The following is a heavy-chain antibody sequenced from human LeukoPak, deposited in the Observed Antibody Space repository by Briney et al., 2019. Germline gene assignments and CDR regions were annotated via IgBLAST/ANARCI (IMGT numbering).Heavy chain of an antibody. CDR2: TYYRSQFYN. J-gene: IGHJ3*02. Sequence: SQTLSLTCAISGDSVSSTNAGWNWIRQSPSSGLEWLGRTYYRSQFYNDYADSVKGRITITPDTSKNQFSLQLSSLTPDDTAVYNCARGTAFDIWGQGTMVTVSS. V-gene: IGHV6-1*01. CDR1: GDSVSSTNAG. CDR3: ARGTAFDI. D-gene: IGHD1-14*01.